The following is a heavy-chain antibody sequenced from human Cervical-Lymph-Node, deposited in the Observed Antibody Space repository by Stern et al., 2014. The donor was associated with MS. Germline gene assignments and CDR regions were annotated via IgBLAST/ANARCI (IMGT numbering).Heavy chain of an antibody. J-gene: IGHJ5*02. CDR2: LYCDDEK. Sequence: QVTLRESGHKLVKPTQTLTLTCDFSGFSLTTSGVGVGWIRQPPGKDLEWLALLYCDDEKLYSPSLKNRLPIITDTAKNQVVLTMTNMDPVDTGTYYCAHRSTSVAGAWASWGQGILVVVSS. D-gene: IGHD1-26*01. CDR3: AHRSTSVAGAWAS. CDR1: GFSLTTSGVG. V-gene: IGHV2-5*02.